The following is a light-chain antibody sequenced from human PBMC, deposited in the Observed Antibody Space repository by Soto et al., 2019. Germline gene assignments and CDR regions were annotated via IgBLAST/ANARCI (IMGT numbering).Light chain of an antibody. CDR2: DVS. CDR3: SSYAGSNNYV. V-gene: IGLV2-11*01. J-gene: IGLJ1*01. CDR1: SSDVGGYNY. Sequence: QSVLTQPRSVSGPPGQSVTISCTGTSSDVGGYNYVSWYQQHPGKAPKLIIYDVSKRPSGVPDRFSGSKSGNTASLTISGLQAEDEADYYCSSYAGSNNYVFGTGTKVTVL.